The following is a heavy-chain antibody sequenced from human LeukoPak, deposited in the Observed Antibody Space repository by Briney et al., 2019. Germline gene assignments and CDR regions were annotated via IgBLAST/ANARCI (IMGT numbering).Heavy chain of an antibody. CDR1: GFTVSSND. Sequence: GASLRLSCAASGFTVSSNDMSWLRPAPGKGLGCISVIYSGGSTDYADSVKGRLTISGDNSKDTLYLQMNSLRAEDTAVYYCARVVDHDYGDYYLDYWGQGTLVTVSS. D-gene: IGHD4-17*01. CDR2: IYSGGST. J-gene: IGHJ4*02. CDR3: ARVVDHDYGDYYLDY. V-gene: IGHV3-53*01.